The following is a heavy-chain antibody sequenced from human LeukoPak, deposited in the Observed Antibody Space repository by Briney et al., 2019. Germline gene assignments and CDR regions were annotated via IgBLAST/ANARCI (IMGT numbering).Heavy chain of an antibody. CDR1: GFTCSDYA. J-gene: IGHJ4*02. V-gene: IGHV3-23*01. CDR2: ISRGGVIT. Sequence: GGSLRLSCAASGFTCSDYAINWVRQAPGRGLEWVSSISRGGVITYYADSVKGRFTISRDTSNNTLYLHMNSLRAEDTAVYYCVSRAGSPWGPFDDWGQGTLVTVSS. CDR3: VSRAGSPWGPFDD. D-gene: IGHD7-27*01.